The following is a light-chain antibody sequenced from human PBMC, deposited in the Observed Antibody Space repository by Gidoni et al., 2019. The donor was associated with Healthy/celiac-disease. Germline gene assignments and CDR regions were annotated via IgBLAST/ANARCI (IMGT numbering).Light chain of an antibody. CDR3: SSYTSSSTRV. Sequence: QSALTQPASVSGSPGQSITISCTGTSNDVGGYNYVSCYQQHPGKAPKLMIYDVSNRPSGVSNRFSGSKSGNTASLTISVLQAEDEADYYCSSYTSSSTRVFGGGTKLTVL. V-gene: IGLV2-14*01. CDR2: DVS. J-gene: IGLJ3*02. CDR1: SNDVGGYNY.